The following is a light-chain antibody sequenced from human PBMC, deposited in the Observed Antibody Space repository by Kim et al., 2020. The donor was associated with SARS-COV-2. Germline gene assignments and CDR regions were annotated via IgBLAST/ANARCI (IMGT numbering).Light chain of an antibody. CDR2: YDT. CDR1: NIETKS. CDR3: QVWDSNTDHPV. J-gene: IGLJ2*01. V-gene: IGLV3-21*04. Sequence: PGKTARITCGGINIETKSVEWYQQKPGQAPILVIYYDTDRPSRIPERFSGSNSGNTATLTISRVEAGDEADYYCQVWDSNTDHPVFGGGTQLTVL.